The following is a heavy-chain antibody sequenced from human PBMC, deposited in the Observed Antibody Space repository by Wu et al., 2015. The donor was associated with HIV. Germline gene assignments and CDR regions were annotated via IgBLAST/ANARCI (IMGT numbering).Heavy chain of an antibody. CDR1: GGTFNSFA. CDR2: IIPMFERP. CDR3: ARSSYSSSPGRYYYYAMGV. J-gene: IGHJ6*02. V-gene: IGHV1-69*13. Sequence: QGQLVQSGAEVKKPGASVKVSCKASGGTFNSFAVSWVRQVPGQGLEWLGGIIPMFERPNYAEKFEHRLKINADESSATVYMELRGLRSEDTAVYYCARSSYSSSPGRYYYYAMGVWGQGTTVTVSS. D-gene: IGHD6-13*01.